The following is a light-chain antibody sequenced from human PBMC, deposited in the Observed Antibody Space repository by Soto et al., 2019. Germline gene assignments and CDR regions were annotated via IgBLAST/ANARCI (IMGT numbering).Light chain of an antibody. J-gene: IGKJ1*01. Sequence: IVMTQYPPTLSVSPGERATLSCRAIQSVSRNVAWYQQKPGQAPRLLIHDAYTRATGISVRFSGSGSGTEFTLTISSLQSEDFAVYYCQQYNNWLWTFGQGTKVEIK. CDR3: QQYNNWLWT. CDR1: QSVSRN. V-gene: IGKV3-15*01. CDR2: DAY.